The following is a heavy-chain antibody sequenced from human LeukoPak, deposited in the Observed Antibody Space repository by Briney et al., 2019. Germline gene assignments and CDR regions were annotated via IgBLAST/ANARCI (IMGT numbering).Heavy chain of an antibody. CDR2: INHSGST. V-gene: IGHV4-34*01. J-gene: IGHJ4*02. CDR3: ARTRVVNPDFDY. D-gene: IGHD1-14*01. Sequence: TSETLSLTCAVYGRSFSGYYWSWIRHPPGKGREWIGEINHSGSTNYNPSLKSRVTISVDTSKNQFSLKLSSVTAADTAVYYCARTRVVNPDFDYWGQGTLVTVSS. CDR1: GRSFSGYY.